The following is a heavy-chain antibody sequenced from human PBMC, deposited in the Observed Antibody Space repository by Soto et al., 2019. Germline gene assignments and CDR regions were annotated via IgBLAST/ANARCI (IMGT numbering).Heavy chain of an antibody. CDR3: AKDPEWLGYCSGGSCYSLYYYYYMDV. CDR2: ISYDGSNK. CDR1: GFTFSSYG. J-gene: IGHJ6*03. Sequence: GGSLRLSCTASGFTFSSYGMHWVRQAPGKGLEWVAVISYDGSNKYYADSVKGRFTISRDNSKNTLYLQMNSLRAEDTAVYYCAKDPEWLGYCSGGSCYSLYYYYYMDVWGKGTTVTVSS. V-gene: IGHV3-30*18. D-gene: IGHD2-15*01.